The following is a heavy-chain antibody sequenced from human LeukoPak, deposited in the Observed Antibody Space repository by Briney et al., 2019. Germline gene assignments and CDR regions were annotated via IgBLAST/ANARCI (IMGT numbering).Heavy chain of an antibody. V-gene: IGHV1-8*01. J-gene: IGHJ6*03. CDR2: MNPNSGNT. CDR3: AREGEYYYYMDV. Sequence: ASVKVSCKASGYTFTSSDINWVRQATGQGLEWVGYMNPNSGNTGYAQKFQGRVTMTRDTSISTAYMELSSLRSEDTAVYYCAREGEYYYYMDVWGRGTTVTVSS. CDR1: GYTFTSSD.